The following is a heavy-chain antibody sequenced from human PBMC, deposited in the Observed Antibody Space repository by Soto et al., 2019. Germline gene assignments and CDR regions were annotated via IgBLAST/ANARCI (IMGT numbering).Heavy chain of an antibody. CDR3: ARILERLHSYVMAV. CDR2: ISSSSSYI. D-gene: IGHD1-1*01. CDR1: GLTFSRYS. V-gene: IGHV3-21*01. Sequence: PGGTLKLSCTASGLTFSRYSMNWVRQAPGKGLEWVSSISSSSSYIYYADSVKGRFTISRDNAKNSLYLQMNSLRAEDTAVDYCARILERLHSYVMAVCGQRTTVTVSS. J-gene: IGHJ6*02.